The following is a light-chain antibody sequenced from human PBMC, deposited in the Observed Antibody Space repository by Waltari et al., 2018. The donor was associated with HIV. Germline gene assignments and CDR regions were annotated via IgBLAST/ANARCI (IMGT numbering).Light chain of an antibody. V-gene: IGLV1-40*01. J-gene: IGLJ3*02. CDR1: SSTIGAGFD. Sequence: QSVLTQSPSVSGAPGQRVTISCTGPSSTIGAGFDVHWYQHLPATAPKLLIFCDNHRPSGVPYRFSGSMSGTSASLAITWLQADDEAYYYCQSYDSGLRGWVFGGGTKLTVL. CDR2: CDN. CDR3: QSYDSGLRGWV.